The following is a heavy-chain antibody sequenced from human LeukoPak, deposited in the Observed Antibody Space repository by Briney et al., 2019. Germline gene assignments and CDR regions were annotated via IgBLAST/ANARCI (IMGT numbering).Heavy chain of an antibody. Sequence: PGGSLRLSCAASGFTFSSYGMSWVRQAPGKGLEWVSAISGSGGSTYYADSVKGRFTISRDNSKNTLYLQMNSLRAEDTALYYCAKAPMVRDSSGAFDIWGQGTMVTVSS. D-gene: IGHD3-10*01. CDR1: GFTFSSYG. J-gene: IGHJ3*02. V-gene: IGHV3-23*01. CDR2: ISGSGGST. CDR3: AKAPMVRDSSGAFDI.